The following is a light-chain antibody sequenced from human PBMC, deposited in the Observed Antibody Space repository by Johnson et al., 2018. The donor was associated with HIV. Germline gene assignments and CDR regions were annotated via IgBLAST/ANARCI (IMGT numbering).Light chain of an antibody. CDR1: SSNIWNNY. J-gene: IGLJ1*01. Sequence: QSVLTQPPSVSAAPGQKVSISCSGSSSNIWNNYVSWYRQLPGTAPKVLIYENNKRPSGIPDRFSGSKSDTSATLAITGLQTGDEAEYYCGTWETGLSAYVFGTGTKVTVL. CDR2: ENN. V-gene: IGLV1-51*02. CDR3: GTWETGLSAYV.